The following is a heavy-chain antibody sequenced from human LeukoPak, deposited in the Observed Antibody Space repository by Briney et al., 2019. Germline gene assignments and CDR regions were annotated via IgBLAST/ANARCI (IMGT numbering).Heavy chain of an antibody. J-gene: IGHJ4*02. CDR1: GYSISSGYY. D-gene: IGHD1-1*01. CDR3: ARLERPYYFDY. Sequence: SETLSLTCAVSGYSISSGYYWGWIRQPPGKGPEWIGSIYHSGSTYYNPSLKSRVTISVDTSKNQFSLKLSSVTAADTAVYYCARLERPYYFDYWGQGTLVTVSS. CDR2: IYHSGST. V-gene: IGHV4-38-2*01.